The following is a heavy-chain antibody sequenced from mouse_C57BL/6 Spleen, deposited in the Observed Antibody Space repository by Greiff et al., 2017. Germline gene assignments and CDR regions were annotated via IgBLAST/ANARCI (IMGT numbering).Heavy chain of an antibody. CDR3: ARDRDYDGVGYWYFDV. CDR2: ISDGGSYT. J-gene: IGHJ1*03. D-gene: IGHD2-4*01. CDR1: GFTFSSYA. Sequence: EVTLVESGGGLVKPGGSLKLSCAASGFTFSSYAMSWVRQTPEKRLEWVATISDGGSYTYYPDNVKGRFTISRDNAKNNLYLQMSHLKSEDTAMYYCARDRDYDGVGYWYFDVWGTGTTVTVSS. V-gene: IGHV5-4*01.